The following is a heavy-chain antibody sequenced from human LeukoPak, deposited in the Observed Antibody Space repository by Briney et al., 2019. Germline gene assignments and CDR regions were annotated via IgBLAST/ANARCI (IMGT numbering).Heavy chain of an antibody. V-gene: IGHV3-21*01. CDR3: ARRGSGYTEPIDY. J-gene: IGHJ4*02. CDR1: GFTLSSYS. CDR2: ISSSSSYI. D-gene: IGHD5-12*01. Sequence: GGSLRLSCAGSGFTLSSYSMDWVGQAPGKGVEWVSSISSSSSYIYYADSVKGRFTISRDNAKNSLYLQMNSLRAEDTAVYYCARRGSGYTEPIDYWGQGTLVTVSS.